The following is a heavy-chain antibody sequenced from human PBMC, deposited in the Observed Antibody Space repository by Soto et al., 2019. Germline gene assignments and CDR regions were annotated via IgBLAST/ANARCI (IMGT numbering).Heavy chain of an antibody. Sequence: EVQLLDSGGGLVQPGGSLRLSCAASGFTFSGYALTWVRQAPGKGLEWVSAISGGGDATFYADSVKGRFTISRDNSKNTLYVQMHTLSAEDTAVYYCARKVSGSTGRPDLWYFDLWGRGTLVTVSS. CDR2: ISGGGDAT. CDR1: GFTFSGYA. V-gene: IGHV3-23*01. D-gene: IGHD3-10*01. CDR3: ARKVSGSTGRPDLWYFDL. J-gene: IGHJ2*01.